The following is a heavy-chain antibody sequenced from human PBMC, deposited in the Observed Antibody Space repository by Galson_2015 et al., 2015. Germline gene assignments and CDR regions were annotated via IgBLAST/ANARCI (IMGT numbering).Heavy chain of an antibody. V-gene: IGHV1-8*01. Sequence: SVKVSCKASGYTFTSYDINWVRRATGQGLEWMGWMNPNSGNTGYAQKFQGRVTMTRNTSISTAYMELSSLRSEDTAVYYCARVTITNSGRFEIYFDYWGQGTLVTVSS. CDR2: MNPNSGNT. J-gene: IGHJ4*02. D-gene: IGHD1-26*01. CDR1: GYTFTSYD. CDR3: ARVTITNSGRFEIYFDY.